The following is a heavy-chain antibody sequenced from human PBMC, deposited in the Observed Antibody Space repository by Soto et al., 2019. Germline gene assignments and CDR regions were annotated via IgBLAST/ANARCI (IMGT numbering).Heavy chain of an antibody. V-gene: IGHV3-23*01. CDR1: GFTFINYA. J-gene: IGHJ2*01. CDR3: ARKILGSTSRPNYWYFDL. CDR2: ISGGGDAT. Sequence: EVQLLESGGGLVQPGGSLRLSCAGSGFTFINYAMNWVRQAPGKGLEWVSSISGGGDATFFAECVRGRFTISRDNSKNTVTLQMNSLGVDDTAGYYCARKILGSTSRPNYWYFDLWGRGTLVTVSS. D-gene: IGHD2-2*01.